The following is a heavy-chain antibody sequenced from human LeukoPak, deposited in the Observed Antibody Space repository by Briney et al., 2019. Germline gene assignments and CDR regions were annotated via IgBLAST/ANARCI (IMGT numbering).Heavy chain of an antibody. Sequence: GGSLRLPCAASGFTFSSYSMNWVRQAPGKGLEWVSSISSSSSYIYYADSVKGRFTISRDNAKNSLYLQMNSLRAEDTAVYYCACHLGYDSSGSYYWGQGTLVTVSS. CDR2: ISSSSSYI. CDR3: ACHLGYDSSGSYY. D-gene: IGHD3-22*01. V-gene: IGHV3-21*01. J-gene: IGHJ4*02. CDR1: GFTFSSYS.